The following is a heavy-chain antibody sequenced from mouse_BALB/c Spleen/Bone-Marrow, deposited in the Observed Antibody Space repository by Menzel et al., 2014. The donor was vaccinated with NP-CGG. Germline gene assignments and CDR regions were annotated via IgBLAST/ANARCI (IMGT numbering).Heavy chain of an antibody. CDR2: ISTGGSQT. CDR1: GFTFSSYG. Sequence: EVQLVESGGDLVKPGGSLKLSCAASGFTFSSYGMSWVRQTPDKRLERVATISTGGSQTYYTDSVKGRFTISRDNAKNTLYLQMSSLKSEDSAIYYCARRGYDNSYWYFGVWGAGTTVTVSS. J-gene: IGHJ1*01. V-gene: IGHV5-6*01. CDR3: ARRGYDNSYWYFGV. D-gene: IGHD2-10*02.